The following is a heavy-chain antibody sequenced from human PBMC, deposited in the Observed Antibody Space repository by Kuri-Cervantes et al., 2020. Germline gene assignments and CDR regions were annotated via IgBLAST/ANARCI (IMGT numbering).Heavy chain of an antibody. Sequence: GSLRLSCTVSGGSISSYYWSWIRQPPGKGLEWIGYIYYSGSTNYNPSLKSRVTISVDTSKNQFSLELSSVTAADTAVYYCARDGGYATRSWFDPWGQGTLVTVSS. J-gene: IGHJ5*02. CDR1: GGSISSYY. CDR2: IYYSGST. D-gene: IGHD2-8*01. V-gene: IGHV4-59*01. CDR3: ARDGGYATRSWFDP.